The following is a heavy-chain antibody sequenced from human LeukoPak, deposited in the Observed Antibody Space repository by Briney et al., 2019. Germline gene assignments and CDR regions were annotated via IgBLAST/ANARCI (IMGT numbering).Heavy chain of an antibody. CDR3: ARIGSSGVFYPWFDP. CDR2: INYRGST. Sequence: SETLSLTCTVSGGSISSNYWSWIRQPPGKGLEWIGYINYRGSTNHNPSLRSRVTMSVDTSKNQLSLKLTSVTAADTAVYYCARIGSSGVFYPWFDPWGQGTLVTISS. CDR1: GGSISSNY. D-gene: IGHD5/OR15-5a*01. V-gene: IGHV4-59*01. J-gene: IGHJ5*02.